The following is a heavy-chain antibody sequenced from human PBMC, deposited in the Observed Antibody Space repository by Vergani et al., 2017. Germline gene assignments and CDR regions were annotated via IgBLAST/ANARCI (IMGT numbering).Heavy chain of an antibody. Sequence: QVQLVESGGGVVQPGRSLRLSCAASGFTFSSYGMHWVRQAPGKGLEWVAVISYDGSNKYYADSVKGRFTISRDNSKNTLYLQMNSLRAEDTAVYYCARRAGYSRKFDYWGQGTLVTVSS. CDR1: GFTFSSYG. CDR3: ARRAGYSRKFDY. V-gene: IGHV3-30*03. J-gene: IGHJ4*02. CDR2: ISYDGSNK. D-gene: IGHD6-13*01.